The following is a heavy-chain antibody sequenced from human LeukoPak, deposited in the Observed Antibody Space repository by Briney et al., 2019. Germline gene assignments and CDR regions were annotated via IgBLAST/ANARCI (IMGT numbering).Heavy chain of an antibody. CDR2: IIPIFGTA. D-gene: IGHD5-12*01. J-gene: IGHJ4*02. Sequence: ASVKVSCKASGYTFTSYDINWVRQAPGQGLEWMGRIIPIFGTANYAQKFQGRVTITTDESTSTAYMELSSLRSEDTAVYYCATPREIQRGYSGYDYDYWGQGTLVTVSS. CDR1: GYTFTSYD. CDR3: ATPREIQRGYSGYDYDY. V-gene: IGHV1-69*05.